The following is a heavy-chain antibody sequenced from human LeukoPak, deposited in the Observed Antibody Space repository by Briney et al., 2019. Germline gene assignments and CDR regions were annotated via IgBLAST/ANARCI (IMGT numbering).Heavy chain of an antibody. Sequence: PGGSLRLSCAASGFSFSGYWMSWVRQTPGKGLEWVANIKQDGSVKNSVDSMKGRFTISRDNTKNSLYLEMNSLKAEDTAVYYCVRGGGHFDLWCQGTLVTVSS. V-gene: IGHV3-7*03. D-gene: IGHD3-16*01. CDR1: GFSFSGYW. J-gene: IGHJ4*02. CDR3: VRGGGHFDL. CDR2: IKQDGSVK.